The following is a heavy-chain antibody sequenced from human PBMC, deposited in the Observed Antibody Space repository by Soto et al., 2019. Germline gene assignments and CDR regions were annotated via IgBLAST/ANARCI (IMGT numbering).Heavy chain of an antibody. CDR1: GFTFSSYW. J-gene: IGHJ4*02. CDR3: ARDKVPFYGPGSFAY. Sequence: EVQLVESGGGLVQPGGSLRLSCAASGFTFSSYWMHWVRQARGKGLVWVSRITSDGSDTTYADSVKGRFTISRDNAKNTLLLQLNSLRAEDTAVYYCARDKVPFYGPGSFAYWGQGTLVTVSS. CDR2: ITSDGSDT. D-gene: IGHD3-10*01. V-gene: IGHV3-74*01.